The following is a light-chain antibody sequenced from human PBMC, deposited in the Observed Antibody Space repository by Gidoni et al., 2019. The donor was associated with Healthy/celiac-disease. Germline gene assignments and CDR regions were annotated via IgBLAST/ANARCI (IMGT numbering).Light chain of an antibody. CDR1: QSIRSY. J-gene: IGKJ4*01. CDR2: AAS. V-gene: IGKV1-39*01. Sequence: DIQMTQSPSSLSASVGDRVTITCRASQSIRSYLNWYQQKPGKAPKLLIYAASSLQSGVPSSFSGSGSGTDFTLTISSLQPEDCATYYCQQSYSTPLTFGGGTKVEIK. CDR3: QQSYSTPLT.